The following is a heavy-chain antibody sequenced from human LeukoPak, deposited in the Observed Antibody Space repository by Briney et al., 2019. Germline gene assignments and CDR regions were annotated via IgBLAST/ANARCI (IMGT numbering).Heavy chain of an antibody. CDR1: GFTFSSYG. CDR3: AKDHRSSWQPYFDY. Sequence: GGTLRLSCAASGFTFSSYGMSWVRQAPGKGLEWVSAISGSGGSTYYADSVKGRFTISRDNSKNTLYLQMNSLRAEDTAVYYCAKDHRSSWQPYFDYWGQGTLVTVSS. D-gene: IGHD6-13*01. V-gene: IGHV3-23*01. CDR2: ISGSGGST. J-gene: IGHJ4*02.